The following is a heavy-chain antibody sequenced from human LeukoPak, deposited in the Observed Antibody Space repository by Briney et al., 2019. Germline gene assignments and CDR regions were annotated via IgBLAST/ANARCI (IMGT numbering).Heavy chain of an antibody. CDR1: GGSISSSSYY. V-gene: IGHV4-39*07. CDR3: ARAPPFDP. Sequence: SETLSLTCTVSGGSISSSSYYWGWVRQPPGKGLEWIGSIYYSGSTYYNLSLKSRVTISVDTSKNQFSLKLSSVTAADTAVYYCARAPPFDPWGQGTLVTVSS. CDR2: IYYSGST. J-gene: IGHJ5*02.